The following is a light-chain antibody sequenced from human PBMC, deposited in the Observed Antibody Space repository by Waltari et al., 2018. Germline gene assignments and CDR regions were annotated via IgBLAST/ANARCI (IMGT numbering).Light chain of an antibody. J-gene: IGKJ3*01. V-gene: IGKV1-39*01. CDR1: QSINTY. Sequence: DIQMTQSPSYLSASVGDSVTITCRASQSINTYLNWYQQKPGKAPELLIYAASSLQSGVPSAFSGSGSGTDFTLTISSLQPEDFATYFCQQGHSPPFTFGPGTKVDIK. CDR2: AAS. CDR3: QQGHSPPFT.